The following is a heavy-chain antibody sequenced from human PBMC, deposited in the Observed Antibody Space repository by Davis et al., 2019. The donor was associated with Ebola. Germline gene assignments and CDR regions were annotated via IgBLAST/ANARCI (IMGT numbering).Heavy chain of an antibody. CDR1: GYTFTSYD. CDR3: ARDPGGGYYDSSGYWSYWYFDL. D-gene: IGHD3-22*01. CDR2: MNPNSGNT. V-gene: IGHV1-8*01. J-gene: IGHJ2*01. Sequence: ASVKVSCKASGYTFTSYDINWVRQATGQGLEWMGWMNPNSGNTGYAQKFQGRVTMTRNTSISTAYMELSSLRSEDTAVYYCARDPGGGYYDSSGYWSYWYFDLWGRGTLVTVSS.